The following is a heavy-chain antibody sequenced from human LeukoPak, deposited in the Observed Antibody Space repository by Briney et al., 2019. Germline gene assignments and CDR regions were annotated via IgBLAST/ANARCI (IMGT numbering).Heavy chain of an antibody. CDR1: GFTFSSYA. CDR3: AKAKVEDWFDP. D-gene: IGHD5-24*01. Sequence: PGGSLRLSCAASGFTFSSYAMSWVRQAPGKGLEWVSATSGSGGSRYYADSVKGRLTISRDNSKNTLYLQMNSLRAEDTAVYYCAKAKVEDWFDPWGQGTLVTVSS. J-gene: IGHJ5*02. CDR2: TSGSGGSR. V-gene: IGHV3-23*01.